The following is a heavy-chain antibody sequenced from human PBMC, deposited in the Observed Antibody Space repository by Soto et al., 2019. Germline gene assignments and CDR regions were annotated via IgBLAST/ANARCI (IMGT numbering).Heavy chain of an antibody. V-gene: IGHV1-69*13. J-gene: IGHJ6*02. Sequence: SVKVTCKATGGSPNSDPLRWVRQAPGQGLAWMGGIIPMLGTTDYAEQFHGRVTIRADDTTDAVTLDLTSQRFAETPIHYGAMGRLVVVRGDPPSYAYAMDVWGQGTTVTVSS. CDR3: AMGRLVVVRGDPPSYAYAMDV. CDR1: GGSPNSDP. D-gene: IGHD3-10*02. CDR2: IIPMLGTT.